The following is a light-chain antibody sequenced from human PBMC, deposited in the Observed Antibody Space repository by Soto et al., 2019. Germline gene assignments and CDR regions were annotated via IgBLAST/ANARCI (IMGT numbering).Light chain of an antibody. CDR3: SSYTSSSTLVV. CDR2: DVS. J-gene: IGLJ2*01. V-gene: IGLV2-14*01. Sequence: QSALTQPASVSGSPGXSXXISCTGTSSDVGGYNYVSWYQQHPGKAPKLMIYDVSNRPSGVSNRFSGSKSGNTASLTISGLQAEDEADYYFSSYTSSSTLVVFGGGTKVTVL. CDR1: SSDVGGYNY.